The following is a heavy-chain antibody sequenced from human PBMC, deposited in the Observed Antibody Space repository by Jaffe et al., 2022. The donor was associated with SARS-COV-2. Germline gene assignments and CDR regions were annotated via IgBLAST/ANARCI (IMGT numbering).Heavy chain of an antibody. J-gene: IGHJ4*02. Sequence: EVQLVESGGGLVKPGGSLRLSCAASGFLFSSYSMNWVRQAPGKGLEWVSSISSGSTYIHYVDVVKGRFTISRDNAKNSLYLQMNSLRVEDTAVYYCARFVCSGGDCYSDYWGQGTLVTVSS. CDR1: GFLFSSYS. D-gene: IGHD2-21*02. CDR2: ISSGSTYI. CDR3: ARFVCSGGDCYSDY. V-gene: IGHV3-21*01.